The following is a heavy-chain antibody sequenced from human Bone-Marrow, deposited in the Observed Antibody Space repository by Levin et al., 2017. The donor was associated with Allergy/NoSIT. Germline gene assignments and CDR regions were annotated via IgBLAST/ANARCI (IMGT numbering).Heavy chain of an antibody. D-gene: IGHD2-15*01. CDR1: GGSMSSGDYY. CDR3: ARGRQDISSWWNLDF. V-gene: IGHV4-30-4*01. J-gene: IGHJ4*02. CDR2: IYHTGST. Sequence: PSETLSLTCTVSGGSMSSGDYYWHWIRQPPGKGLEWIGYIYHTGSTIYSPSLKSRITISVDTSKDQFSLRLASVTAADTAVYFCARGRQDISSWWNLDFWGQGTLVTVS.